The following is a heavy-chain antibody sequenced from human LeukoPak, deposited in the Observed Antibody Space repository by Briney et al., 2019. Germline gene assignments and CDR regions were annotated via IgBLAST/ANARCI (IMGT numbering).Heavy chain of an antibody. D-gene: IGHD3-16*02. J-gene: IGHJ5*02. Sequence: SETLSLTCTVSGGSISSGGYYWSWIRQHPGKGLEWIGYIYYSGCTYYNPSLKSRVTISVDTSKNQFSLKLSSVTAADTAVYYCAGWNYLGPNWFDPWGQGTLVTVSS. CDR2: IYYSGCT. CDR3: AGWNYLGPNWFDP. CDR1: GGSISSGGYY. V-gene: IGHV4-31*03.